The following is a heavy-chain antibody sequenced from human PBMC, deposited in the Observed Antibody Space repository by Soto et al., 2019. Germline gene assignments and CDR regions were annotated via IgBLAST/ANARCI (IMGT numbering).Heavy chain of an antibody. CDR3: ARDRVCSGGSCYYYYGMDV. J-gene: IGHJ6*02. V-gene: IGHV1-18*01. CDR1: GYTFTSYG. D-gene: IGHD2-15*01. CDR2: ISAYNGNT. Sequence: QVQLVQSGAEVKKPGASVKVSCKASGYTFTSYGISWVRQAPGQGLEWMGWISAYNGNTNYAQKLQGRVTMTTDTSASTADMELRSLRSDDTAVYYCARDRVCSGGSCYYYYGMDVWGQGTTVTVSS.